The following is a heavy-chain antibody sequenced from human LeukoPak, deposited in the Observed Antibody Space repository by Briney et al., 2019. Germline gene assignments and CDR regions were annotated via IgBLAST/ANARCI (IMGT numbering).Heavy chain of an antibody. D-gene: IGHD6-19*01. Sequence: SETLSLTCTVSGGSISSYYWSWIRQPPGEGLERIGYIYYSGSTNYNPSLKSRVTISVDTSKNQFSLKPSSVTAADTAVYYCARDLGSSGFLDYWGQGTLVTVSS. J-gene: IGHJ4*02. CDR1: GGSISSYY. V-gene: IGHV4-59*01. CDR2: IYYSGST. CDR3: ARDLGSSGFLDY.